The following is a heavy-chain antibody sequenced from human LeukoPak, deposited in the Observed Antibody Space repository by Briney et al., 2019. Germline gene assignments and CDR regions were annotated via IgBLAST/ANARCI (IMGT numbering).Heavy chain of an antibody. V-gene: IGHV4-38-2*02. CDR1: GYSISSGYY. J-gene: IGHJ4*02. Sequence: SETLSLTCTVSGYSISSGYYWGWIRQPPGKGLEWIGNIYQTGSTNYNPSLKSRVTMSVDTSKNQFTLKLSSVTAADTAVYYCARGRYGWLPFDYWGQGTLVTVSS. CDR3: ARGRYGWLPFDY. D-gene: IGHD3-16*01. CDR2: IYQTGST.